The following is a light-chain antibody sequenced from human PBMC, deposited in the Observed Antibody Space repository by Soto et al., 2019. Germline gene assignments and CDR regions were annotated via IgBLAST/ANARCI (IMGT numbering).Light chain of an antibody. J-gene: IGLJ1*01. CDR3: QSYDSSLSGSV. CDR2: GNS. CDR1: SSDVGGYNY. Sequence: QSVLTRARSVSGSPGQSVTISCTGTSSDVGGYNYVYWYQQHPGKAPKLLIYGNSKRPSGVPDRFSGSKSGTTASLAITGLQAEDEADYYCQSYDSSLSGSVFGNGTKVTVL. V-gene: IGLV2-11*01.